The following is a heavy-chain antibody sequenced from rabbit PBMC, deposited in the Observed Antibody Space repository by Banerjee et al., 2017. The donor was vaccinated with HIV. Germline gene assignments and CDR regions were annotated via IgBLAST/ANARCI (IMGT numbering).Heavy chain of an antibody. D-gene: IGHD4-1*01. Sequence: QQHLEESGGGLVKAGGTLTLTCKASGIDFSGLYYMCWVRQAPGKGLEWIACIYAGGSGSTYYASWATGRFTISKTSSTTVTLQMTSLTAADTATYFCARDRGYSSGGFRLWGPGTLVTV. J-gene: IGHJ4*01. CDR2: IYAGGSGST. CDR3: ARDRGYSSGGFRL. CDR1: GIDFSGLYY. V-gene: IGHV1S45*01.